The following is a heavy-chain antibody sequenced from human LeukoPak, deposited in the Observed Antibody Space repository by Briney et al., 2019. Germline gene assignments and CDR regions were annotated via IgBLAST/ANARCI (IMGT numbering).Heavy chain of an antibody. CDR2: INHSGTA. J-gene: IGHJ4*02. D-gene: IGHD2/OR15-2a*01. CDR3: ARRAYFARSVPPLIDY. V-gene: IGHV4-34*01. Sequence: SETLSLTCAVSGDSFSDNFWSWIRQPPGKGLEWIGEINHSGTANYNPSLRSRVIISIDTSKNQFSLKLISVTAADTAVYYCARRAYFARSVPPLIDYWGQETLVPVS. CDR1: GDSFSDNF.